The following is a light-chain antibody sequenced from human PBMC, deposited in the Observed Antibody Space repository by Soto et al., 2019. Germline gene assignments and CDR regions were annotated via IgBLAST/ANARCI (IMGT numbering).Light chain of an antibody. Sequence: EIVLTQSPGTLSLSPGESATLSCRASQSVGRNYLACFQHKPDQAPRLLICDAYNRATGVPDRFSCSGCWRSLTLKVNKPAPGDFAGYYCHQYAVSPLTFGGGTTVEIK. V-gene: IGKV3-20*01. J-gene: IGKJ4*01. CDR1: QSVGRNY. CDR3: HQYAVSPLT. CDR2: DAY.